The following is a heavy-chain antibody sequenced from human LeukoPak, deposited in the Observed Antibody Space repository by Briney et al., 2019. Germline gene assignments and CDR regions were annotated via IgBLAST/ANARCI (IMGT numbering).Heavy chain of an antibody. CDR1: GGTFSSYA. CDR3: ARGRNIAYGSGSYTQSSHFDY. Sequence: GSSVKVSCKASGGTFSSYAISWVRQAPGQGLEWMGGIIPIFGTANYAQKFQGRVTITADKSTSTAYMELSRLRSDDTAVYYCARGRNIAYGSGSYTQSSHFDYWGQGTLVTVSS. V-gene: IGHV1-69*06. J-gene: IGHJ4*02. CDR2: IIPIFGTA. D-gene: IGHD3-10*01.